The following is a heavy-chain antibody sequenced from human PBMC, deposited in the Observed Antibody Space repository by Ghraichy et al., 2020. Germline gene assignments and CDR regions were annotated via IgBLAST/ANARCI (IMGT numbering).Heavy chain of an antibody. Sequence: SETLSLTCTVSGGSISSYYWSWIRQPPGKGLEWIGYIYYSGSTNYNPSLKSRVTISVDTSKNQFSLKLSSVTAADTAVYYCARDLGGYYPAYYFDYWGQGTLVTVSS. J-gene: IGHJ4*02. CDR1: GGSISSYY. D-gene: IGHD3-3*01. V-gene: IGHV4-59*01. CDR2: IYYSGST. CDR3: ARDLGGYYPAYYFDY.